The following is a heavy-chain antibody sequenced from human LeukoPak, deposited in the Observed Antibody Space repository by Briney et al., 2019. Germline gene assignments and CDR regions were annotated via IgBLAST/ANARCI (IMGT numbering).Heavy chain of an antibody. V-gene: IGHV1-18*01. Sequence: VASVKVSCKASGYTFTSYGISWVRQAPGQGLEWMGWISAYNGNTNYAQKLQGRVTMTTDTSTSTAYMELRSLRSDDTAVYYCARVDGDYETMDGAFDIWGQGTMVTVSS. J-gene: IGHJ3*02. CDR1: GYTFTSYG. CDR2: ISAYNGNT. CDR3: ARVDGDYETMDGAFDI. D-gene: IGHD4-17*01.